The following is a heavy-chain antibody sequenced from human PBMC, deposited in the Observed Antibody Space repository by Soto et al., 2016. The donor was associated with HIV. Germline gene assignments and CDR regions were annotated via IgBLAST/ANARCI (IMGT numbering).Heavy chain of an antibody. Sequence: EVQLLESGGGLVQPGGSLRLSCAASGFTFSSYAMSWVRQAPGKGLEWVSAISGSGGSTYYADSVKGRFTISRDNSKNTLYLQMNSLRAEDTAVYYCAKGRCSSTSCHYYYYYMDVWGKGTTVTVSS. CDR1: GFTFSSYA. J-gene: IGHJ6*03. CDR2: ISGSGGST. V-gene: IGHV3-23*01. D-gene: IGHD2-2*01. CDR3: AKGRCSSTSCHYYYYYMDV.